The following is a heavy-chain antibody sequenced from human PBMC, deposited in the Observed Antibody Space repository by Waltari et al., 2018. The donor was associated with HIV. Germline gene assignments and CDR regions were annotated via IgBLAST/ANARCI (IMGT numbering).Heavy chain of an antibody. CDR3: VRDRTSETTGDFDS. J-gene: IGHJ4*02. CDR2: ISKSGYYV. V-gene: IGHV3-21*02. D-gene: IGHD1-1*01. CDR1: GFNFDILP. Sequence: DVQLVESGGGLAKPGQSLRLSCLASGFNFDILPMTGVRHAPGGVLEWLASISKSGYYVYYPDSLKGRVTLSRDNAKKSLLLQVNSLTADDTGLYFCVRDRTSETTGDFDSWGQGVPVIVSS.